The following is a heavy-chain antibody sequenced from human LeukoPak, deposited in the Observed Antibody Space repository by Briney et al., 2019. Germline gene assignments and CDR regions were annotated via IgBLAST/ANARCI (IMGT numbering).Heavy chain of an antibody. CDR2: ISGYNGQT. CDR3: ARDIGVSQFDY. Sequence: GASVKVSCKASGYTFSNHGISWVRQAPGQGLEWMGWISGYNGQTEYAQKFQGRVTLTTDTSTSTAYMEVRSLTSDDTAVYYCARDIGVSQFDYWGQGTLATVSS. D-gene: IGHD3-10*01. J-gene: IGHJ4*02. V-gene: IGHV1-18*01. CDR1: GYTFSNHG.